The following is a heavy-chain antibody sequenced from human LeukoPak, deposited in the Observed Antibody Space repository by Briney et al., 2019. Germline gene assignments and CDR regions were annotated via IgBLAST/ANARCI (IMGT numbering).Heavy chain of an antibody. D-gene: IGHD3-9*01. V-gene: IGHV3-48*04. CDR1: GFTFSSYS. J-gene: IGHJ4*02. CDR3: ARDKYDILTGYQIPFYFDY. Sequence: GGSLRLSCAASGFTFSSYSMNWVRQAPGKGLEWVSYISSSSSTVYYADSVKGRFTISRDNAKNSLYLQMNSLRAEDTAVYYCARDKYDILTGYQIPFYFDYWGQGTLVTVSS. CDR2: ISSSSSTV.